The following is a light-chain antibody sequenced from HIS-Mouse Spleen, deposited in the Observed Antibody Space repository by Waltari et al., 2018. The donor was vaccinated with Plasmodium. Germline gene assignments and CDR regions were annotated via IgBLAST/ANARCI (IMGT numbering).Light chain of an antibody. CDR2: DVS. CDR1: SDVGGYNY. CDR3: CSYAGSYTYYV. J-gene: IGLJ1*01. Sequence: SDVGGYNYVSWYQQHPGKAPKLMIYDVSKRPSGVPDRFSGSKSGNTASLTISGLQAEDEADYYCCSYAGSYTYYVFGTGTKVTVL. V-gene: IGLV2-11*01.